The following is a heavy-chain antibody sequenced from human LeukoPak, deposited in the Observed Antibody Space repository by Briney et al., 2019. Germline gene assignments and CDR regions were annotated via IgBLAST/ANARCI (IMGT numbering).Heavy chain of an antibody. D-gene: IGHD4-17*01. CDR2: IYPGDSDT. J-gene: IGHJ5*02. CDR1: GSLFTSYW. CDR3: ARLPDGDYGRFDP. V-gene: IGHV5-51*01. Sequence: GESLKISFQGSGSLFTSYWIGWVRQLPGKGLEWMGIIYPGDSDTRYSPSFQGQVTISADKSISTAYLQWSSLKASDTAMYYCARLPDGDYGRFDPWGQGTLVTVSS.